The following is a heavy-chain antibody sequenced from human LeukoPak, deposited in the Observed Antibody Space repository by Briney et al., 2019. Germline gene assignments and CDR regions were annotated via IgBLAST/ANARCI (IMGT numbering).Heavy chain of an antibody. CDR2: LYIAGES. CDR3: AAGFRSEFIYFYLHV. D-gene: IGHD1-14*01. V-gene: IGHV3-53*01. J-gene: IGHJ6*03. Sequence: GGSLRLSCAMSGLSAADTYMAWVRQAPGKGLEWVATLYIAGESYYADSVRGRFNISRDNSENTLYLQMTTVRDDDTATYFCAAGFRSEFIYFYLHVWGKGTPVTVSS. CDR1: GLSAADTY.